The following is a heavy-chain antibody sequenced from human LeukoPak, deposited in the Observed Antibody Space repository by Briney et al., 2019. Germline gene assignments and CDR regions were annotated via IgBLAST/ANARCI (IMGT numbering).Heavy chain of an antibody. CDR1: GGSISSYY. CDR2: IYYSGST. Sequence: SETLSLTCTVSGGSISSYYWSWIRQPPGKGLEWIGYIYYSGSTNYNPSLKSRVTISVDTSKNQFSLKLSSVTAAGTAVYYCARGGGLHPFDYWGQGTLVTVSS. V-gene: IGHV4-59*01. D-gene: IGHD2-15*01. J-gene: IGHJ4*02. CDR3: ARGGGLHPFDY.